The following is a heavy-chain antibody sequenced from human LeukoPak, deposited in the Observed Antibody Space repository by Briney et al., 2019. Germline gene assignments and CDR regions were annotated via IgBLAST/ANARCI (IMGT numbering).Heavy chain of an antibody. CDR1: GFVFSNFS. D-gene: IGHD3-3*01. Sequence: PGGSLRLSCAASGFVFSNFSMNLVRQTPGKGLEWVSYISSRSRPLHYADPVKGRFTVSRDNGKNALYLQMTGLTADDTAIYYCASGPILRVCDYWGQGILVTVSS. CDR3: ASGPILRVCDY. J-gene: IGHJ4*02. CDR2: ISSRSRPL. V-gene: IGHV3-48*01.